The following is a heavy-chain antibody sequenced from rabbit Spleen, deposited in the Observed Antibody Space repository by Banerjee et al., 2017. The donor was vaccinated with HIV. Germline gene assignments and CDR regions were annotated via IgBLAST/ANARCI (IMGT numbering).Heavy chain of an antibody. Sequence: EQLLESGGGLVKPEGSLKLSCTASGFSFSNKAVMCWVRQAPGKGLEWIACIVNGDGNTYYASWVNGRFTISRSTSLATVTLQVTSLTVADTATYFCVREGGTGDYIDVYFNLWGPGTLVTVS. J-gene: IGHJ4*01. V-gene: IGHV1S47*01. CDR2: IVNGDGNT. CDR1: GFSFSNKA. D-gene: IGHD3-1*01. CDR3: VREGGTGDYIDVYFNL.